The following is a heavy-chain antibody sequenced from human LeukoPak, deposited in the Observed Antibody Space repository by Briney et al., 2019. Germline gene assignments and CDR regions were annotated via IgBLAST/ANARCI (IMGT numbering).Heavy chain of an antibody. V-gene: IGHV3-74*01. J-gene: IGHJ4*02. CDR3: ARASGYDYLDFDY. CDR1: GFTFGSYW. D-gene: IGHD5-12*01. CDR2: INSDGSST. Sequence: GGSLRLSCAASGFTFGSYWMHWVRQAPGKGLVWVSRINSDGSSTSYADSVKGRFTISRDNAKNTLYLQMNSLRAEDTAVYYCARASGYDYLDFDYWGQGTLVTVSS.